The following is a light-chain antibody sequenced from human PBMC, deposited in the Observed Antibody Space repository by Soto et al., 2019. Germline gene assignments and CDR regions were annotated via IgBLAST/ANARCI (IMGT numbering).Light chain of an antibody. Sequence: QSVLTQPPSVSEAPRQRVTISCSGGSSNIGNNAVNWYQQVPRKAPKLLIYYDDLVASGVSDRFSGSTSDTSASLAISGRQSDDEAVYYCAASDDSLNGWVFGGGTKLTVL. CDR1: SSNIGNNA. J-gene: IGLJ3*02. CDR3: AASDDSLNGWV. CDR2: YDD. V-gene: IGLV1-36*01.